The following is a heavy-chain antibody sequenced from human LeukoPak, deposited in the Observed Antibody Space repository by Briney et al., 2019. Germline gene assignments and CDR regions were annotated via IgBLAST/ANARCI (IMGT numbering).Heavy chain of an antibody. J-gene: IGHJ6*02. CDR1: GFTVSSSY. V-gene: IGHV3-53*01. Sequence: GGSLRLSCAASGFTVSSSYMSWVRQAPGKGLEWVSVIYSGGSTYYADSVKGRFTISRDNSKNTLYLQMNSLRAEDTAVYYCARDLTYYDFWSGYAHYGMDVWGQGTTVTVSS. D-gene: IGHD3-3*01. CDR2: IYSGGST. CDR3: ARDLTYYDFWSGYAHYGMDV.